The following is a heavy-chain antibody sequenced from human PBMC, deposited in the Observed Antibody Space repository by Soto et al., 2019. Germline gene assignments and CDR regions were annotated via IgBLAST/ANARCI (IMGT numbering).Heavy chain of an antibody. Sequence: PGGSLRLSCAASGFTFSSYGMHWVRQAPGKGLEWVAVIWYDGSNKYYADSVKGRFTISRDNSKNTLYLQMNSLRAGDTAVYYWARDGIYYDYVWGSYRPTYYFDYWGQGTLVTVSS. CDR1: GFTFSSYG. CDR2: IWYDGSNK. J-gene: IGHJ4*02. CDR3: ARDGIYYDYVWGSYRPTYYFDY. D-gene: IGHD3-16*02. V-gene: IGHV3-33*01.